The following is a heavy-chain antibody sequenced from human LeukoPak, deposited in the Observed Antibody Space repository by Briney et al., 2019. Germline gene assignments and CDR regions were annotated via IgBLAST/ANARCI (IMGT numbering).Heavy chain of an antibody. Sequence: PSETLSLTCTVSGGSISSYYWSWIRQPPGKGLEWIGYIYYSGSTNYNPSLKSRVTISVDTSKDQFSLKLSSVTAADTAVYYCARDNWNYGSSMDVWGQGTTVTVSS. D-gene: IGHD1-7*01. CDR1: GGSISSYY. CDR3: ARDNWNYGSSMDV. V-gene: IGHV4-59*01. CDR2: IYYSGST. J-gene: IGHJ6*02.